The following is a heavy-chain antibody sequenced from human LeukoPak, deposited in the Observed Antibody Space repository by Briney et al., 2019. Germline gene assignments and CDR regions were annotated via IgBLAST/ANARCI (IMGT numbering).Heavy chain of an antibody. CDR1: GYSLSSGYY. D-gene: IGHD3-10*01. V-gene: IGHV4-38-2*02. CDR3: ARHRRMVRGVTPHYYYMDV. CDR2: IYHSGRT. Sequence: PSETLSLTCTVSGYSLSSGYYWGWIRQPPGKGLEWIGSIYHSGRTNYNPSLKTRVTISLDTSKNQFSLKLSSVTAADTAVYYCARHRRMVRGVTPHYYYMDVWGKGTTVTISS. J-gene: IGHJ6*03.